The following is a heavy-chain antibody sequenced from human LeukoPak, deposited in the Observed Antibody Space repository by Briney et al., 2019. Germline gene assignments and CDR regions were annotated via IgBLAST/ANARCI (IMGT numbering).Heavy chain of an antibody. V-gene: IGHV4-39*07. J-gene: IGHJ4*02. Sequence: KSSETLSLTCTVSGGSIGSYYWGWIRQPPGKGLEWIGSIYYSGSTYYNPSLKSRVTISVDTSKNQFSLKLSSVTAADTAVYYCARDADLDWYVTFDYWGQGTLVTVSS. D-gene: IGHD3-9*01. CDR1: GGSIGSYY. CDR3: ARDADLDWYVTFDY. CDR2: IYYSGST.